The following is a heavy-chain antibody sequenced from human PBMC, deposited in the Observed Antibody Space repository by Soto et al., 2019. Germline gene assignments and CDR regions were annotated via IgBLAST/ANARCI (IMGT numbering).Heavy chain of an antibody. CDR3: ARGRNLVGSGSFYTPLFDS. CDR1: GYTFTSYD. V-gene: IGHV1-8*01. J-gene: IGHJ4*02. Sequence: ASVKVSCKASGYTFTSYDINWVRQATGQGLEWMGWMNPNSGNRGSAQKFQGRVTMTGDTSISTAYMELSSLRSEDTAVYYCARGRNLVGSGSFYTPLFDSWGQGTQVTVPQ. D-gene: IGHD3-10*01. CDR2: MNPNSGNR.